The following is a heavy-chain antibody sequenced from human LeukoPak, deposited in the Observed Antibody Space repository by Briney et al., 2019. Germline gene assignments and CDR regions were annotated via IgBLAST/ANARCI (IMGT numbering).Heavy chain of an antibody. CDR1: GYTFTDHY. D-gene: IGHD2/OR15-2a*01. J-gene: IGHJ4*02. Sequence: ASVKVSCKASGYTFTDHYIHWVQQVPGKGPQWMGRVDPEDGDTRYAEQFQGRVTITADTSINTVYVDLSSLRSDDTAVYYCATDRIVETVNIWGQGTLVIVSS. CDR2: VDPEDGDT. CDR3: ATDRIVETVNI. V-gene: IGHV1-69-2*01.